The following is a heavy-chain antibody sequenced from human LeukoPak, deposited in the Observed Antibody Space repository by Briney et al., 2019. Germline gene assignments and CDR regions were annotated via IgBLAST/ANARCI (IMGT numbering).Heavy chain of an antibody. CDR1: GFTTGVHA. D-gene: IGHD5-24*01. V-gene: IGHV3-49*03. J-gene: IGHJ4*02. CDR3: SRDNGVDGRRTCFDF. CDR2: IRGNAYGATT. Sequence: GGCPRHSPTTSGFTTGVHARSCFPETLREGPGRGGLIRGNAYGATTEFAASVKGRFSISRDDSRSIAYLQMNSLKSEDTAVYYCSRDNGVDGRRTCFDFWGQGTLVTVSS.